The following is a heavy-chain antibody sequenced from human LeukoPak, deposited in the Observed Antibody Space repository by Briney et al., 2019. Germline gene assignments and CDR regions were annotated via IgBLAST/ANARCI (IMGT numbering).Heavy chain of an antibody. J-gene: IGHJ3*02. CDR1: GGSISSGGYY. V-gene: IGHV4-31*03. CDR2: IYYSGST. D-gene: IGHD6-13*01. Sequence: PSETLSLTCTVSGGSISSGGYYWSWIRQHPGKGLEWIGYIYYSGSTYYNPSLKSRVTISVDESKNQFSLKLSSVTAADTAVYYCARDKQDAFDIWGQGTMVTVSS. CDR3: ARDKQDAFDI.